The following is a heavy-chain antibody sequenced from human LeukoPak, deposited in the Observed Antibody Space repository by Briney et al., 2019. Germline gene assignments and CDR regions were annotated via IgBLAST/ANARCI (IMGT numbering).Heavy chain of an antibody. J-gene: IGHJ6*04. D-gene: IGHD2-15*01. V-gene: IGHV1-18*04. CDR1: GYTFTSYG. CDR3: ARDCSGGSCYSPYYGMDV. CDR2: ISAYNGNT. Sequence: ASVKVSCTASGYTFTSYGISWVRQAPGQGLEWMGWISAYNGNTNYAQKLQGRVTMTTDTSTSTAYMELRSLRSDDTAVYYCARDCSGGSCYSPYYGMDVWGKGTTVTVSS.